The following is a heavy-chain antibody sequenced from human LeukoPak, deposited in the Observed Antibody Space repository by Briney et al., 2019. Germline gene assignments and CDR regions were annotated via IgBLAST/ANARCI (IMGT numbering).Heavy chain of an antibody. D-gene: IGHD4-17*01. CDR2: INPNSGAT. V-gene: IGHV1-2*02. Sequence: ASVKVSCKASGYTFTGYDMNWVRQAPGQGLEWMGWINPNSGATNYAQKFQGRVTMTRDTSISTAYMELSRLRSDDTAVYYCARATTVTPRGYYYYYYGMDVWGQGTTVTVSS. J-gene: IGHJ6*02. CDR3: ARATTVTPRGYYYYYYGMDV. CDR1: GYTFTGYD.